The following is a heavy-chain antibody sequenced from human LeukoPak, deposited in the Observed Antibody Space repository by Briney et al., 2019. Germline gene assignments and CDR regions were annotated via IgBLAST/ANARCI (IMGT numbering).Heavy chain of an antibody. CDR2: IDSDGSGT. J-gene: IGHJ4*02. CDR1: GLTLSGYW. CDR3: STVEHF. D-gene: IGHD1/OR15-1a*01. Sequence: GGSLRLSCSASGLTLSGYWMHWVRQIPGKGLVWVSRIDSDGSGTSYADSVKGRFTISRDDVKNMLYLQMNSLRVGDTGLYYCSTVEHFWGQGTLVTVSS. V-gene: IGHV3-74*01.